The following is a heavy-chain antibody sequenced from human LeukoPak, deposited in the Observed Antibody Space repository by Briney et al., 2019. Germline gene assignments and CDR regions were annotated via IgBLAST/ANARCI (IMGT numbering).Heavy chain of an antibody. CDR2: INAGNGNT. J-gene: IGHJ4*02. CDR3: ARTLSVGGYYNY. D-gene: IGHD3-3*01. Sequence: GASVKVSCKASGYTFTSYGISWVRQAPGQRLEWMGWINAGNGNTKYSQRFQGRVTITRDTSASTAYMELSSLRSEDTAVYYCARTLSVGGYYNYWGLGTLVTVSS. CDR1: GYTFTSYG. V-gene: IGHV1-3*01.